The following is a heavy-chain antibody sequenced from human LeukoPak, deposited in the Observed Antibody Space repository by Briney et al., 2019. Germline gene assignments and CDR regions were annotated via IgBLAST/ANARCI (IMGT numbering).Heavy chain of an antibody. J-gene: IGHJ3*02. CDR1: GFTFSSYA. D-gene: IGHD1-26*01. CDR3: SKRPSGSFPFAFDI. CDR2: ISCSGGST. V-gene: IGHV3-23*01. Sequence: GGSLRLSCAASGFTFSSYAMSWVRQPPGNGLGWVSAISCSGGSTYYADSVKGQFTISRDNSKSTLYLQMNSLRAEDTAVYYCSKRPSGSFPFAFDIWGQGTMVTVSS.